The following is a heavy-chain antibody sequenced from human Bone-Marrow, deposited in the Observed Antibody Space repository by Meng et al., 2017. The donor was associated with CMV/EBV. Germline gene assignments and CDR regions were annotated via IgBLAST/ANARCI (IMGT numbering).Heavy chain of an antibody. J-gene: IGHJ6*02. V-gene: IGHV3-20*04. Sequence: GESLKISCAASGFTFDDYAMHWVRQAPGKGLEWVSGINWNGGSTGYADSVKGRFTISRDNAKNSLYLQMNSLRAEDTALYYCARARLVVPAPYRPHYYYGMDVWGQRTTVTVSS. CDR3: ARARLVVPAPYRPHYYYGMDV. CDR2: INWNGGST. D-gene: IGHD2-2*01. CDR1: GFTFDDYA.